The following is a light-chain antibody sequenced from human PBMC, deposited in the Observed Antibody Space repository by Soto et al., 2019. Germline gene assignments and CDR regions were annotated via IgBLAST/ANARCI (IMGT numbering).Light chain of an antibody. J-gene: IGLJ2*01. CDR1: NSDVGAYNY. CDR3: SSYTTSSTHVV. CDR2: EVS. Sequence: QSALTQPASVSESPGQSITISCTGTNSDVGAYNYVSWYQQHPGKAPKLMIYEVSNRPSGVSNRFSGSKSGNTASLTISGLQSEDEADYYCSSYTTSSTHVVFGEGTKLTVL. V-gene: IGLV2-14*01.